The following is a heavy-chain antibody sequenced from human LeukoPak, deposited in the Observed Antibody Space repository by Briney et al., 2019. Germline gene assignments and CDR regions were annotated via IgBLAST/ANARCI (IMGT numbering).Heavy chain of an antibody. CDR1: GFTFSSYL. V-gene: IGHV3-7*01. Sequence: QPGGSLRLSCAASGFTFSSYLMSWVRQAPGKGLEWVANIKQDGSEKYYVGSVKGRFTISRDNAKNSLYLQMNSLRAEDTAVYYCARDQSESGGYYDRSGNDYWGQGTLVTVSS. CDR3: ARDQSESGGYYDRSGNDY. D-gene: IGHD3-22*01. CDR2: IKQDGSEK. J-gene: IGHJ4*02.